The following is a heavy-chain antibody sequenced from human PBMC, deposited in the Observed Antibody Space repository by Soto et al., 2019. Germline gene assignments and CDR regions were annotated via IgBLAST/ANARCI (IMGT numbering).Heavy chain of an antibody. D-gene: IGHD3-3*01. Sequence: ASVKVSCKSSGYTFTSYYMHCVRQAPGQGLEWMGIINPSGGSTSYAQKFQGRVTMTRDTSTSTVYMELSSLRSEDTAVYYCARDQGTIWSGYYVGYWGQGTLVTAPQ. CDR3: ARDQGTIWSGYYVGY. CDR1: GYTFTSYY. J-gene: IGHJ4*02. CDR2: INPSGGST. V-gene: IGHV1-46*03.